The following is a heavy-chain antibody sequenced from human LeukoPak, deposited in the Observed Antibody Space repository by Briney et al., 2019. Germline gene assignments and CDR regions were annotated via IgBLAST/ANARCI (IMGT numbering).Heavy chain of an antibody. J-gene: IGHJ4*02. CDR1: GYTFTTNG. V-gene: IGHV1-18*01. D-gene: IGHD3-22*01. CDR3: ARGLQIVVVHDY. Sequence: ASVKVSCKASGYTFTTNGISWVRQAPGQGLEWMGWISAYNGNTNYAQKLQGRVTMTRDTSTSTAYLELRSLRSDDTAVYYCARGLQIVVVHDYWGQGTLVTVSS. CDR2: ISAYNGNT.